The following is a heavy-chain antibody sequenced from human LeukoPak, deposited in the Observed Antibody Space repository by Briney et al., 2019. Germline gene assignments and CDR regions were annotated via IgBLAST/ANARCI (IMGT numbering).Heavy chain of an antibody. Sequence: AASVKVSCKASGGTFSSYAISWVRQAPGQGLEWMGRIILILGIANYAQKFQGRVTITADKSTSTAYMELSSLRSEDTAVYYRASYSSEDWYFDLWGRGTLVTVSS. D-gene: IGHD6-13*01. V-gene: IGHV1-69*04. CDR3: ASYSSEDWYFDL. CDR1: GGTFSSYA. J-gene: IGHJ2*01. CDR2: IILILGIA.